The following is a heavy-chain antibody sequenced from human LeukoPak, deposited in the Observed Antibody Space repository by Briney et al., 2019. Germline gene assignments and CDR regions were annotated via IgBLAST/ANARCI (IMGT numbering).Heavy chain of an antibody. V-gene: IGHV3-15*01. CDR2: IKSKTDGGTT. CDR3: TPLYDFWSGYYLPQDY. CDR1: GFTFSNAW. D-gene: IGHD3-3*01. Sequence: PGGSLRLSCAASGFTFSNAWMSWVRQAPGKGLEWVGRIKSKTDGGTTDYAAPVKGRFTISRDDSKNTLYLQMNSLKTEDTAVYYCTPLYDFWSGYYLPQDYWGQGTLVTVSS. J-gene: IGHJ4*02.